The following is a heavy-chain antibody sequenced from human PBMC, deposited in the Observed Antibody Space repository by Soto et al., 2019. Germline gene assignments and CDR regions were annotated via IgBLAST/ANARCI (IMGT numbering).Heavy chain of an antibody. Sequence: QVQLVQSGAEVKKPGASVKVSCKASGYTFTGYYMHWVRQAPGQGLEWMGWINPNSGGTNYAQKFQGWVTMTTDTSISTAYMELSRLRSDDTAVYYCARAGIYSSSWSYYYYYGMDVWGQGTTVTVSS. D-gene: IGHD6-13*01. CDR3: ARAGIYSSSWSYYYYYGMDV. J-gene: IGHJ6*02. CDR2: INPNSGGT. V-gene: IGHV1-2*04. CDR1: GYTFTGYY.